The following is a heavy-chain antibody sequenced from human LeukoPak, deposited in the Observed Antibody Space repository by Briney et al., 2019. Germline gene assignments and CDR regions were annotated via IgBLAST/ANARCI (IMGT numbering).Heavy chain of an antibody. CDR1: GYTFTSYG. V-gene: IGHV1-8*02. J-gene: IGHJ5*02. CDR3: ARGPPYPRPRNWFDP. Sequence: GASVKVSFKASGYTFTSYGISWVRQAPGQGLEWMGWMNPNSGNTGYAQKFQGRVTMTRNTSISTAYMELSSLRSEDTAVYYCARGPPYPRPRNWFDPWGQGTLVTVSS. CDR2: MNPNSGNT.